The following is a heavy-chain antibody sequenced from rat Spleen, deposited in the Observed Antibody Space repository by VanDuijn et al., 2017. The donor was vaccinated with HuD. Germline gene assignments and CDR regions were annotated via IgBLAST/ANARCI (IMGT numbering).Heavy chain of an antibody. V-gene: IGHV5-20*01. J-gene: IGHJ1*01. Sequence: EVQLVESDGGLVQPGRSMKLSCVVSGFTFSNYYMAWVRQAPTKGLEWVASISYDGGSTYYGDSVKGRFTISRDDAKNTLYLQMDGLRSEDTATYYCTRAGYLRDWYFDFWGPGTMVTVSS. D-gene: IGHD2-2*01. CDR3: TRAGYLRDWYFDF. CDR1: GFTFSNYY. CDR2: ISYDGGST.